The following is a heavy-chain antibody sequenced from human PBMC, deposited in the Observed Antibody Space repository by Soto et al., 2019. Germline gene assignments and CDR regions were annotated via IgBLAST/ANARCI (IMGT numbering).Heavy chain of an antibody. CDR1: GGSVSSCSYY. CDR2: IYYSGST. Sequence: SETLSLTCTVSGGSVSSCSYYWSWIRQPPGKGLEWIGYIYYSGSTNYNPSLKSRVTISVDTSKNQFSLKLSSVTAADTAVYYCARLCSSTSCYGRFDPWGQGTLVTVSS. D-gene: IGHD2-2*01. J-gene: IGHJ5*02. V-gene: IGHV4-61*01. CDR3: ARLCSSTSCYGRFDP.